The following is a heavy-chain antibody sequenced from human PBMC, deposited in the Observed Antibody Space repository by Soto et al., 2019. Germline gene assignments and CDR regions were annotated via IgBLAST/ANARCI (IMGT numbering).Heavy chain of an antibody. CDR3: XXXXXXXXXFDF. V-gene: IGHV3-48*01. CDR2: ISSSSSTI. J-gene: IGHJ4*02. Sequence: EVQLVESGGGLVQPGGSLRLSCAASGLTFTXXXXXXXXXXXXXXLEWVSFISSSSSTIYYADSVKGRFTISRDNXXXXXXXXXXXXXXXXXXXXXXXXXXXXXXXFDFWGQGALVTVSS. CDR1: GLTFTXXX.